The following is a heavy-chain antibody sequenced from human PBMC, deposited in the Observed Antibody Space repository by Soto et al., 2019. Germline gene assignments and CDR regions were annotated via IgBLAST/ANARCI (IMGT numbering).Heavy chain of an antibody. CDR2: ISDSGGNT. CDR1: GFIFSAYA. CDR3: AYHSRAITEYFDF. D-gene: IGHD1-20*01. V-gene: IGHV3-23*01. J-gene: IGHJ4*01. Sequence: GGSLRLCYVASGFIFSAYAMSWVRHAPGKGLEWVSAISDSGGNTHYADSVKGRFTISRDNSKNTVYLQMNSLRVEDSALYYCAYHSRAITEYFDFRGQGTLVTVSS.